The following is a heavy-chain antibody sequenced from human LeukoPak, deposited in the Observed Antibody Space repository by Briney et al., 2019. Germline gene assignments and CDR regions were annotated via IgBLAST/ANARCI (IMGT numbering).Heavy chain of an antibody. CDR3: ASGGDGYNPLFDY. CDR1: GFTFSSYG. D-gene: IGHD5-24*01. Sequence: GGSLRLSCAASGFTFSSYGMHWVRQAPGKGLEWVAFIRYDGSNKYYADSVKGRFTISRDNSKNTLYLQMNSLRAEDTAVYYCASGGDGYNPLFDYWGQGTLVTVSS. J-gene: IGHJ4*02. CDR2: IRYDGSNK. V-gene: IGHV3-30*02.